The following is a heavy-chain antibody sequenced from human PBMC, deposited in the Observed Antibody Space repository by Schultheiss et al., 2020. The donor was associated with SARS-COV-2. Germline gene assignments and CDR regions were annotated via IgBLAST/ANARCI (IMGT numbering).Heavy chain of an antibody. J-gene: IGHJ6*02. CDR2: INAGNGNT. CDR3: AREQFLEWSHPRPYGMDV. V-gene: IGHV1-3*01. CDR1: GYTFTSYA. Sequence: ASVKVSCKASGYTFTSYAMHWVRQAPGQRLEWMGWINAGNGNTNYAQKFQGRVTMTADTSIGTAYMGLSRLTSDDTALYYCAREQFLEWSHPRPYGMDVWGQGTTVTVSS. D-gene: IGHD3-3*01.